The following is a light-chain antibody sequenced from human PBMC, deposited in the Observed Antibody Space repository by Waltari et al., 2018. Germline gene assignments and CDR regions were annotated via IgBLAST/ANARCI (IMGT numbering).Light chain of an antibody. CDR2: KAS. V-gene: IGKV1-5*03. CDR1: QSISVW. J-gene: IGKJ4*01. CDR3: QQYDADSALT. Sequence: DIQMTQSPSTVSASVGAKVTITCRASQSISVWLAWYQQKPGKPPKLLIYKASTLETGVPSRFTGSGSGTEFTLTITSLQPDDFATYFCQQYDADSALTFGEGTQVEMK.